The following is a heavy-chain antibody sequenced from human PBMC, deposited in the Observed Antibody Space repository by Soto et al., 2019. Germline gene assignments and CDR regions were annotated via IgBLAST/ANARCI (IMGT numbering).Heavy chain of an antibody. CDR3: ARDRVGYCTNGVCYHGGIFDY. CDR1: GFTFSSYG. Sequence: GGSLRLSCAASGFTFSSYGMHWVRQAPGKGLEWVAVIWYDGSNKYYADSVKGRFTISRDNSKNTLYLQMNSLRAEDTAVYYCARDRVGYCTNGVCYHGGIFDYWGQGTLVTVSS. V-gene: IGHV3-33*01. D-gene: IGHD2-8*01. J-gene: IGHJ4*02. CDR2: IWYDGSNK.